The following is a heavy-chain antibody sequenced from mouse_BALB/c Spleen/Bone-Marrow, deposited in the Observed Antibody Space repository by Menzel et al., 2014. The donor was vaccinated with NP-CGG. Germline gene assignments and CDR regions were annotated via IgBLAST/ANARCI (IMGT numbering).Heavy chain of an antibody. CDR1: GHTFTSYW. J-gene: IGHJ4*01. V-gene: IGHV1-7*01. D-gene: IGHD2-1*01. CDR2: INPSTGYT. Sequence: QVQLQQSGAELAKPGASVKMSCKASGHTFTSYWMHWVKQRPGQGLEWIGYINPSTGYTDYNQKFNDKATLTADKSSSTAYMQLSSLTSKDSAVYYCARGNPLYAMDYWGQGTSVTVSS. CDR3: ARGNPLYAMDY.